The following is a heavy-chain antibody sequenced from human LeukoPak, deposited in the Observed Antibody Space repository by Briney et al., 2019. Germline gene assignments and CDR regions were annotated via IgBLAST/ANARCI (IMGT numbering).Heavy chain of an antibody. Sequence: GGSLRLSCAASASTFSSNWMHWVRQAPGKGLAWISRISKDGSSTNYADSVKGRFTISRDNAKNTLYLQMSSLTAEDTAVYYCAASMAGFNWFDPWGQGTLVTVSS. D-gene: IGHD6-19*01. J-gene: IGHJ5*02. CDR3: AASMAGFNWFDP. V-gene: IGHV3-74*01. CDR1: ASTFSSNW. CDR2: ISKDGSST.